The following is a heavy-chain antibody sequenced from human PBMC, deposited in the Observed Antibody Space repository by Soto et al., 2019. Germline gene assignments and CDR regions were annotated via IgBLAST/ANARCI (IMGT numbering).Heavy chain of an antibody. V-gene: IGHV4-31*03. CDR3: ARVTAYYCSGGSCYQGGAFDI. CDR2: IYYSGST. CDR1: GGSISSGGYY. Sequence: SETLSLTCTVSGGSISSGGYYWSWIRQHPGKGLEWIGYIYYSGSTYYNPSLKSRVTISVDTSKNQFSLKLSSVTAADTAVYYCARVTAYYCSGGSCYQGGAFDIWGQGTMVTVSS. J-gene: IGHJ3*02. D-gene: IGHD2-15*01.